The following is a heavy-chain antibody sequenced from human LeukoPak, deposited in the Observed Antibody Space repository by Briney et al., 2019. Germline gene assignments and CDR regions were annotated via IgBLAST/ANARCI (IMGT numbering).Heavy chain of an antibody. V-gene: IGHV4-39*01. CDR2: IYYSGST. Sequence: SETLSLTCTVSGGSISSSSYYWGWIRQPPGKGLEWIGSIYYSGSTYYSPSLKSRVTISVDTSKNQFSLKLSSVTAADTAVYYCANLSSFDYYYYYYMDVWGKGTTVTVSS. D-gene: IGHD6-6*01. CDR3: ANLSSFDYYYYYYMDV. J-gene: IGHJ6*03. CDR1: GGSISSSSYY.